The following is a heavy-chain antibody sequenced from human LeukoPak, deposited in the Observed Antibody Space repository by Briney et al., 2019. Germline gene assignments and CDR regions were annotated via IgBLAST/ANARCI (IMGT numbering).Heavy chain of an antibody. V-gene: IGHV4-34*01. D-gene: IGHD2-2*01. Sequence: SETLSLTCAVYGGSYSGYYWSWIRQPPGKGLEWIGEINHSGSTNYNPSLKSRVTISVDTSKNQFSLKLSSVTAADTAVYYCARVRYCISTSCFFDYWGQGTLVTVSS. CDR2: INHSGST. CDR3: ARVRYCISTSCFFDY. J-gene: IGHJ4*02. CDR1: GGSYSGYY.